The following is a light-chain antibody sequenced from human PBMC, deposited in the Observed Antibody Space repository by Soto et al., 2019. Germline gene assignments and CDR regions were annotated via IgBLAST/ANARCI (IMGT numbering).Light chain of an antibody. Sequence: EKVMTQSPATLSVSPGERATLACRASQSVNSNLAWYQQKPGQAPRLLIYGASTRATGIPARFSGSASGTEFTLTISSLQSEDFAVYYCQQYNDWPLTFGGGTKLEIK. CDR1: QSVNSN. CDR2: GAS. J-gene: IGKJ4*01. CDR3: QQYNDWPLT. V-gene: IGKV3-15*01.